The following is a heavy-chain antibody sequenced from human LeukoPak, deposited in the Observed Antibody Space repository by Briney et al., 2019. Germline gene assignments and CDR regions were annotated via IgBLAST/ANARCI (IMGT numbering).Heavy chain of an antibody. CDR2: IIPIFGTA. D-gene: IGHD2-2*03. J-gene: IGHJ6*03. CDR1: VGTFSSYA. V-gene: IGHV1-69*05. Sequence: SVKVSCKASVGTFSSYAISWVRQAPGQGLEWMGGIIPIFGTANYAQKFQGRVPITTDESTSTAYMELSSLRSEDTAVYYCARGRGYCSSTSCFGGYYYYMDVWGKGTTVTVSS. CDR3: ARGRGYCSSTSCFGGYYYYMDV.